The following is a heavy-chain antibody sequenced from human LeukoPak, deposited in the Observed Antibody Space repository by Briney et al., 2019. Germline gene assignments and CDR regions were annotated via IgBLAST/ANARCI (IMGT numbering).Heavy chain of an antibody. CDR2: ISAYNGNT. CDR1: GYTFTSYG. V-gene: IGHV1-18*01. Sequence: GAPVKVSCKASGYTFTSYGISWVRQAPGQGLEWMGWISAYNGNTNYAQKLQGRVTMTTDTSTSTAYMELRSLRSDDTAVYYCARYCSSTSCYEPPYYYGMDVWGQGTTVTVSS. CDR3: ARYCSSTSCYEPPYYYGMDV. D-gene: IGHD2-2*01. J-gene: IGHJ6*02.